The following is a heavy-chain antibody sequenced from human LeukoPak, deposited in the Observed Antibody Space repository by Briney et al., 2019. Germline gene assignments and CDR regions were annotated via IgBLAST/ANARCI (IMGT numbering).Heavy chain of an antibody. D-gene: IGHD6-13*01. Sequence: ASVKVSCKASGDTFTGSGISWVRLAPGQGLEWMGWISGYNGNTNYAQKLQGRVTMTTDTSTSTAHMELRSLISDDTAVYYCARDSPAGRDCFDPWGQGTLVTVSS. CDR2: ISGYNGNT. V-gene: IGHV1-18*01. CDR3: ARDSPAGRDCFDP. CDR1: GDTFTGSG. J-gene: IGHJ5*02.